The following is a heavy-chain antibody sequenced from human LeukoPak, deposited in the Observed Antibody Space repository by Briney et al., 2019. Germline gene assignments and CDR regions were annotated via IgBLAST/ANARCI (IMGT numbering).Heavy chain of an antibody. D-gene: IGHD5-18*01. CDR2: THYSGST. V-gene: IGHV4-59*01. Sequence: SETLSLTCTVSGGSISTYYWSWIRQSPGKGLEWIGYTHYSGSTYYNPSLKSRVTISVDSSKNQFSLKLSSVTAADTAVYFCARAAGYNYGYSFDYWGQGTLVTVSS. CDR1: GGSISTYY. CDR3: ARAAGYNYGYSFDY. J-gene: IGHJ4*02.